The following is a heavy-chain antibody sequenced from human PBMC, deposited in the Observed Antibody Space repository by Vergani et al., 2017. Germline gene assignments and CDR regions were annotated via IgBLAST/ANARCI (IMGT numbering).Heavy chain of an antibody. CDR3: ARDYYDSSGYYWAIFDY. CDR2: ISYSGST. J-gene: IGHJ4*02. D-gene: IGHD3-22*01. Sequence: QLQLQESGPGLVKPSETLSLTCTVSGGSISSSSYYWGWIRQPPGKGLEWIGSISYSGSTYYNPSLKSRVTISVDTSKNQFSLKLSSVTAADTAVYYCARDYYDSSGYYWAIFDYWGQGTLVTVSS. CDR1: GGSISSSSYY. V-gene: IGHV4-39*07.